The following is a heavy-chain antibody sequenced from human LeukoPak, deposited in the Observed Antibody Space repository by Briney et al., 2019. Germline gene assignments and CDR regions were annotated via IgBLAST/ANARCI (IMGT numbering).Heavy chain of an antibody. D-gene: IGHD2-2*01. CDR2: MNPNSGDT. V-gene: IGHV1-2*02. Sequence: ASVKVSCKASVYTFTNFYIHWVRQAPGQGLEWMGWMNPNSGDTSYAREFQDRVTMTRDTSLSTAYMELSRPRSDDTVVYFCARRPINCIITNCYVDYWGQGTLVTVSS. CDR3: ARRPINCIITNCYVDY. J-gene: IGHJ4*02. CDR1: VYTFTNFY.